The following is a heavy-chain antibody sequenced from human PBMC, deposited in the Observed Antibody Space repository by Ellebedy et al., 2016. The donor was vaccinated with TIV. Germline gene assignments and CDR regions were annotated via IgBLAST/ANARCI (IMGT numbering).Heavy chain of an antibody. Sequence: PGGSLRLSCAASGFTFSSYWMCWVRQAPGKGLVWVSRISSDGSSTIYADSVKGRFTISRENAKNALFLQMDGLRVDDSAVYYCVGFGVFNLWGQGAPVTVSS. CDR1: GFTFSSYW. CDR3: VGFGVFNL. V-gene: IGHV3-74*01. J-gene: IGHJ5*02. CDR2: ISSDGSST. D-gene: IGHD3-3*01.